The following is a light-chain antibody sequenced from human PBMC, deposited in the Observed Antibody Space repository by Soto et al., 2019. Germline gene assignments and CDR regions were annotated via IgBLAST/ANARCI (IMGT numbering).Light chain of an antibody. V-gene: IGKV3-15*01. Sequence: EIVMTQSPATLCVSPGERVTLSCRASQSVSSNLGWYQQKPGQAPRLLIYGASTRATGIPARFSGSGSGTEFTLTRSSLQSEDFALYYCHQYYNLPMYPSRQATKVDIK. J-gene: IGKJ2*01. CDR3: HQYYNLPMYP. CDR2: GAS. CDR1: QSVSSN.